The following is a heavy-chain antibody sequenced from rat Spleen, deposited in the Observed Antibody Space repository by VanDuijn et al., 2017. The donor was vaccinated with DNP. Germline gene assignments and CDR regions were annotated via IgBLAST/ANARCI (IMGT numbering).Heavy chain of an antibody. CDR3: TTGVVDY. J-gene: IGHJ3*01. Sequence: EVQLVESGGGLVQPGRSMKLSCAVSGFTFSDYYMDWVRQAPAKGLEWVATIIYDGSRTYYRDSVRGRFTISRDNEKSTLYLQMDSLRSEDTATYYCTTGVVDYWGQGTLVTVSS. D-gene: IGHD1-1*01. V-gene: IGHV5S10*01. CDR1: GFTFSDYY. CDR2: IIYDGSRT.